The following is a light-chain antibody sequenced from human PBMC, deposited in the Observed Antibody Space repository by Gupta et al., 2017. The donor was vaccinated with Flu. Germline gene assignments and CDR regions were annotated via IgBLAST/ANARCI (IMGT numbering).Light chain of an antibody. J-gene: IGLJ2*01. Sequence: QSVLTQPPSVSGAPGQRVTISCTGSNSSVGARYDVHWYQRLPGTAPKLLIFCNTNRPSGVPDRFSCSKSGTSASPATTGLQAEDEADDYCQSYDSSMSGLVFGGGTKLTVL. V-gene: IGLV1-40*01. CDR2: CNT. CDR1: NSSVGARYD. CDR3: QSYDSSMSGLV.